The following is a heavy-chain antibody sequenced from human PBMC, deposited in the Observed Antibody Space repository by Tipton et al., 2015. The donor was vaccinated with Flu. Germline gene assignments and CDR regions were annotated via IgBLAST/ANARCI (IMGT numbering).Heavy chain of an antibody. CDR2: ISSSSSYI. J-gene: IGHJ4*02. CDR1: GFTVSSNY. CDR3: ARDLYVWGSYRDGPFDY. Sequence: GSLRLSCAASGFTVSSNYMSWIRQAPGKGLEWVSYISSSSSYIYYADSAKGRFTISRDNAKNSLYLQMNSLRAEDTAVYYCARDLYVWGSYRDGPFDYRGQGTLVTVSS. V-gene: IGHV3-11*06. D-gene: IGHD3-16*02.